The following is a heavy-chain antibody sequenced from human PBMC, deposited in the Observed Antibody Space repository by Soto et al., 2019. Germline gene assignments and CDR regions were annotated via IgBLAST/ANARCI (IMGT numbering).Heavy chain of an antibody. Sequence: GGSLRLSCVASGFTFSDHYMTWIRQAPGKGLEWLSYISTSSSYTNYADSVKGRVTISRDNAMNSLYLQMNSLRAEDTAVYYCARGRAPVDTAMVIDYWGQGPLVTVSS. CDR3: ARGRAPVDTAMVIDY. D-gene: IGHD5-18*01. CDR2: ISTSSSYT. J-gene: IGHJ4*02. CDR1: GFTFSDHY. V-gene: IGHV3-11*05.